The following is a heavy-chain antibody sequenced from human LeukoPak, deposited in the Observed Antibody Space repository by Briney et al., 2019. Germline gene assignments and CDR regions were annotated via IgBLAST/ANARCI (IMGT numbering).Heavy chain of an antibody. J-gene: IGHJ4*02. CDR3: ATATAFRYLDY. CDR1: GFTFSSYW. CDR2: IKQDGSEK. Sequence: GGSLRLSCAASGFTFSSYWMSWVRRAPGKGLEWVANIKQDGSEKYYVDSVKGRFTISRDNAKNSLYLQMNSLRAEDTAVYYCATATAFRYLDYWGQGTLVTVSS. D-gene: IGHD2-15*01. V-gene: IGHV3-7*01.